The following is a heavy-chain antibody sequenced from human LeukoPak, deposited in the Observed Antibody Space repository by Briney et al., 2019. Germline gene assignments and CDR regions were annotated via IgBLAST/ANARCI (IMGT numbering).Heavy chain of an antibody. J-gene: IGHJ4*02. CDR1: GGSISNFY. Sequence: SETLSLTCTVSGGSISNFYWSWIRQPPGKGLEWIGYIYYSGSTNYNPSLKSRVTISVDTSKNQFSLKLSSVTAADTAVYYCAREDGSGSYYSFPYWGQGTLVTVSS. V-gene: IGHV4-59*01. CDR3: AREDGSGSYYSFPY. CDR2: IYYSGST. D-gene: IGHD3-10*01.